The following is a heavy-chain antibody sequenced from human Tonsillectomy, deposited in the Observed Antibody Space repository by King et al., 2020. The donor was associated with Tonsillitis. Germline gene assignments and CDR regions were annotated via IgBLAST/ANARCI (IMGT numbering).Heavy chain of an antibody. J-gene: IGHJ4*02. Sequence: VQLVESGGGVVQPGRSLRLSCAASGFTFSSYGMHWVRQAPGKGLEWVAVISYDGSNKYYADSVKGRFTISRDNSKNTLYLQMNSLRAEDTAVYYCAKDRGGGIPTNYYDSSGYYLDYWGQGTLVTVSS. CDR3: AKDRGGGIPTNYYDSSGYYLDY. CDR2: ISYDGSNK. D-gene: IGHD3-22*01. V-gene: IGHV3-30*18. CDR1: GFTFSSYG.